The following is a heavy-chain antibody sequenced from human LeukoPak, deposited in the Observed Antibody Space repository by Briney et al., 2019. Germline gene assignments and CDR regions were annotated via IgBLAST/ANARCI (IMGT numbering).Heavy chain of an antibody. Sequence: ASVKVSCKASGYTFTGYYMHWVRQAPGQGLEWMGRINPNSGGTNYAQKFQGRVTMTRDTSISTAYMELSRLRSDDTAVYYCARGGYYGSGSYYSYWGRGTLVTVSS. CDR2: INPNSGGT. CDR1: GYTFTGYY. J-gene: IGHJ4*02. CDR3: ARGGYYGSGSYYSY. D-gene: IGHD3-10*01. V-gene: IGHV1-2*06.